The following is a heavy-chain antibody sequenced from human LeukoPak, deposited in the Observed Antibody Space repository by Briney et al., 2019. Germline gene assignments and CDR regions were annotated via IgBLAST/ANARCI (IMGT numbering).Heavy chain of an antibody. CDR2: IIPIFGTA. V-gene: IGHV1-69*01. Sequence: SVKVSCKASGGTFSSYAISWVRQAPGQGLEWMGGIIPIFGTANYAQKFQGRVTITADESTSTAYMELSSLRSEDTAVYYWARDHEGGGQGLLWFGELFGWGQGTLVTVSS. J-gene: IGHJ4*02. CDR3: ARDHEGGGQGLLWFGELFG. CDR1: GGTFSSYA. D-gene: IGHD3-10*01.